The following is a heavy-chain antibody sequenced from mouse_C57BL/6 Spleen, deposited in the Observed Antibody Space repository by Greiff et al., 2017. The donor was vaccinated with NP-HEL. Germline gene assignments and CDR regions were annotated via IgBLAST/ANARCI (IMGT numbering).Heavy chain of an antibody. CDR1: GYTFTSYW. Sequence: VQLQQPGAELVMPGASVKLSCKASGYTFTSYWMHWVKQRPGQGLEWIGEIDPSDSYTNYNQKFKGKSTLTVDKSSSTAYMQLSSLTSEDSAVYYCARSRPYYYGSFVYWGQGTTLTVSS. CDR2: IDPSDSYT. V-gene: IGHV1-69*01. J-gene: IGHJ2*01. D-gene: IGHD1-1*01. CDR3: ARSRPYYYGSFVY.